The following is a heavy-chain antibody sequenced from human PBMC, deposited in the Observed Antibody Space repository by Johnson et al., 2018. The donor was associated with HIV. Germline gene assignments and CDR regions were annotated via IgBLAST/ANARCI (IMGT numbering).Heavy chain of an antibody. CDR3: AKVMTPVDWHGFDI. CDR1: GFSVSNNY. J-gene: IGHJ3*02. V-gene: IGHV3-66*01. CDR2: IYSGGST. D-gene: IGHD4-23*01. Sequence: VQLVESGGGLVQPVGSLRLSCGASGFSVSNNYMNWVRQAPGKGLEWVSVIYSGGSTSYADSVKGRFTISRDNSKNILFLQMNSLRAEDTALYYCAKVMTPVDWHGFDIWGQGTMVTVSS.